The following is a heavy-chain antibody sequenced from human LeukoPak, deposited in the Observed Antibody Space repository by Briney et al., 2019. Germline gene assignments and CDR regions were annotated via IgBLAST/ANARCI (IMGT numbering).Heavy chain of an antibody. CDR2: IYSSGST. V-gene: IGHV4-4*07. D-gene: IGHD3-22*01. CDR1: GGSIISHY. CDR3: ARSRHSEYHYDAGGYPLNWFGS. Sequence: SETLSLTCSVSGGSIISHYWTWIRQPAGKGLEWIGRIYSSGSTNYSPSPKSRVTMSVDTSKNQFSLKLTSVTAADTAVYYCARSRHSEYHYDAGGYPLNWFGSWGQGTQVTVSA. J-gene: IGHJ5*01.